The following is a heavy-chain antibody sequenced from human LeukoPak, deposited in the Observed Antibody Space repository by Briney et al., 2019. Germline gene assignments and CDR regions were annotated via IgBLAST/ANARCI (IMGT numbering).Heavy chain of an antibody. V-gene: IGHV3-30*02. CDR2: IRYDGSNK. CDR3: AKEEIIDYGVYYYYMDV. D-gene: IGHD4-17*01. CDR1: GFTFSSYG. Sequence: PGGSLRLSCAASGFTFSSYGMHWVRQAPGKGLEWVAFIRYDGSNKYYADSVKGRFTISRDNSKNTLYLQMNGLRAEDTAVYYCAKEEIIDYGVYYYYMDVWGKGTTVTVSS. J-gene: IGHJ6*03.